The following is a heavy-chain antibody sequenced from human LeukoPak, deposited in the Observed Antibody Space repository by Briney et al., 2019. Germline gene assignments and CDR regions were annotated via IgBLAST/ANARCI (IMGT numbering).Heavy chain of an antibody. V-gene: IGHV4-34*01. Sequence: PSETLSLTCAVYGGSFSGYYWSWIRQPPGKGLEWIGEINHSGSTNYNPSLKSRVTISVDTSKNQFSLKLSSVAAADTAVYYCARTRGYSYGGLDAFDIWGQGTMVTVSS. D-gene: IGHD5-18*01. J-gene: IGHJ3*02. CDR3: ARTRGYSYGGLDAFDI. CDR1: GGSFSGYY. CDR2: INHSGST.